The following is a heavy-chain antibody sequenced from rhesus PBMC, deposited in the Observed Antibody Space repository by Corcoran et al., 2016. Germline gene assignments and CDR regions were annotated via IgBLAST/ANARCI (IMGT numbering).Heavy chain of an antibody. J-gene: IGHJ5-2*02. V-gene: IGHV5-20*02. CDR2: INPSDSET. CDR3: AKTTFSDGWFTLLDV. Sequence: EVQLVQSGAEVKRPGESLKISCKTSGYRLTSSWIGWLRQIPGEGLEWVGAINPSDSETKYSPSFHGQVTVSADKSINTAYLQWTSLKASDTATYYCAKTTFSDGWFTLLDVWGRGTLVTVSS. D-gene: IGHD6-31*01. CDR1: GYRLTSSW.